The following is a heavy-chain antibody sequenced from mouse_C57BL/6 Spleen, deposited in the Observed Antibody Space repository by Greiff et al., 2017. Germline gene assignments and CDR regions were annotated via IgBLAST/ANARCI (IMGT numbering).Heavy chain of an antibody. CDR2: IDPSDSYT. J-gene: IGHJ4*01. CDR3: ATNYGRRYKAKEY. Sequence: VQLQQPGAELVMPGASVKLSCKASGYTFTSYWMHWVKPRPGQGLEWIGEIDPSDSYTNYNQKFKGKSTLTVGKSSGTAYMQLISLTSEYSAVYDWATNYGRRYKAKEYWGQGTSVTVAS. V-gene: IGHV1-69*01. CDR1: GYTFTSYW. D-gene: IGHD1-1*01.